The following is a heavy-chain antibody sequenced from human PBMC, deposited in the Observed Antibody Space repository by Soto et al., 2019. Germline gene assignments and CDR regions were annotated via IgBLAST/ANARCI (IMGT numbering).Heavy chain of an antibody. CDR1: GFTFSSYS. CDR3: ARDMNYDFWSGSWFDP. J-gene: IGHJ5*02. Sequence: GGSLRLSCAASGFTFSSYSMNWVRQAPGKGLEWVSYISSSSSTIYYADSVKGRFTISRDNAKNSLYLQMNSLRDEDTAVYYCARDMNYDFWSGSWFDPWGQGTLVTVSS. CDR2: ISSSSSTI. D-gene: IGHD3-3*01. V-gene: IGHV3-48*02.